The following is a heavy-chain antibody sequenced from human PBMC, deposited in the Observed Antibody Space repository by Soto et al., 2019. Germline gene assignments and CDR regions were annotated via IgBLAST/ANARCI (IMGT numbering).Heavy chain of an antibody. J-gene: IGHJ6*02. CDR2: ISAYNGDT. CDR3: AREGSWPYYYYGMDV. Sequence: QVQLVQSGDEVKKPGASVKVSCKASGYTFTTYGISWVRQAPGQGLEWMGWISAYNGDTKYAQNVQXXXSXXTDTPTSTAYMELRSLRSDDTAVYYCAREGSWPYYYYGMDVWGQGTTVTVSS. V-gene: IGHV1-18*01. D-gene: IGHD6-13*01. CDR1: GYTFTTYG.